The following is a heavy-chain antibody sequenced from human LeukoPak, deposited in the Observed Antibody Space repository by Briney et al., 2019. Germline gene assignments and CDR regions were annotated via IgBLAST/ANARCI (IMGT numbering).Heavy chain of an antibody. Sequence: PSETLSLTCTVSGGSISSYYWSWIRQPPGKGLEWIGYIYYSGSTNYNPSLKSRVTISVDTSKNQFSLKLSSVTAADTAVYYCARVRGSVTTGTYFDYWGQGTLVTVSS. CDR2: IYYSGST. D-gene: IGHD4-17*01. J-gene: IGHJ4*02. CDR3: ARVRGSVTTGTYFDY. V-gene: IGHV4-59*01. CDR1: GGSISSYY.